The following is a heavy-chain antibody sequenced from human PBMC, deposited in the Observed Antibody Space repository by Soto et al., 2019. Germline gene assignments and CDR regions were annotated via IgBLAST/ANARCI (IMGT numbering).Heavy chain of an antibody. Sequence: SETLSLTCTVSGGSISSSSYYWGWIRQPPGKGLEWIGSNYYSGNTYYNPSLKSRVTISVDTSKNQFSLKLSSVTAADTAVYYCARLQLELRLAFDIWGQGTMVTVSS. D-gene: IGHD1-1*01. V-gene: IGHV4-39*01. CDR2: NYYSGNT. CDR3: ARLQLELRLAFDI. J-gene: IGHJ3*02. CDR1: GGSISSSSYY.